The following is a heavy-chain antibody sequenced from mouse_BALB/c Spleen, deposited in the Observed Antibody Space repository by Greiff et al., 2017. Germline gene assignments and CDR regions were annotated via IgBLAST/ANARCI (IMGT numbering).Heavy chain of an antibody. Sequence: EVQRVESGGGLVKPGGSLKLSCAASGFTFSSYAMSWVRQTPEKRLEWVATISSGGSYTYYPDSVKGRFTISRDNAKNTLYLQMSSLRSEDTAMYYCARRGTTVVFDYWGQGTTLTVSS. D-gene: IGHD1-1*01. CDR1: GFTFSSYA. V-gene: IGHV5-9-3*01. CDR2: ISSGGSYT. CDR3: ARRGTTVVFDY. J-gene: IGHJ2*01.